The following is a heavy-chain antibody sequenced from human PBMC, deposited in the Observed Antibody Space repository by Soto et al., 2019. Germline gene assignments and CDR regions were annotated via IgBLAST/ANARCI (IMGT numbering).Heavy chain of an antibody. D-gene: IGHD2-15*01. CDR3: ARPEIQGYCSGGNCYVDY. J-gene: IGHJ4*02. CDR2: IYPGDSDT. V-gene: IGHV5-51*01. Sequence: GDSLKISCEASGYVFTNYWIGWVRQMPGKGLEWMGIIYPGDSDTKYSPSFRGQVTISADKSISAAYLQWNNLKASDTAIYYCARPEIQGYCSGGNCYVDYWGQGTLVTVSS. CDR1: GYVFTNYW.